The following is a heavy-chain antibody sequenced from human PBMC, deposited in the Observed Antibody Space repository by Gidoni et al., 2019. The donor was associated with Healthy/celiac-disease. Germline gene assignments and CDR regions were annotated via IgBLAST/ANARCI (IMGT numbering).Heavy chain of an antibody. V-gene: IGHV4-61*01. CDR3: ARVGAFGGVIVRGRDY. Sequence: QVQLQESGPGLVKPSETLYLPGTVSGGSVRSGSYYWSWIRQPPGKGLEWIGYIYYSGSTNYNPSLKSRVTISVDTSKNQFSLKLSSVTAADTAVYSCARVGAFGGVIVRGRDYWGQGTLVTVSS. J-gene: IGHJ4*02. CDR2: IYYSGST. CDR1: GGSVRSGSYY. D-gene: IGHD3-16*02.